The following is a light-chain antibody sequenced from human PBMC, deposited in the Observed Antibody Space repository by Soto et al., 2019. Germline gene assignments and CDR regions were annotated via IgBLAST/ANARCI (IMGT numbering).Light chain of an antibody. CDR2: DVS. CDR1: SSDVDGYSY. V-gene: IGLV2-14*01. CDR3: SSYTSSSTLV. Sequence: QSALTQPASVSGSPGQSITISCTGTSSDVDGYSYVSWYQQHPGKAPKLMIYDVSNRPSGVSNRFSGSKSGNTASLTISGLQAEDEADYYCSSYTSSSTLVFGGGTKLTVL. J-gene: IGLJ2*01.